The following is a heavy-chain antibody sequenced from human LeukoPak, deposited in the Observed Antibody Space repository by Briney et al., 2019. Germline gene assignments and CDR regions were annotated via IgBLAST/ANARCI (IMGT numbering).Heavy chain of an antibody. CDR3: ARDSLYNFWSGYYHTTYYFDY. CDR1: GGSISSGSYY. J-gene: IGHJ4*02. Sequence: PSETLSLTCTVSGGSISSGSYYWSWIRQPAGKGLEWIGHIYTSGTTYNPSLKSRVTISVDTSKNQFSLNLSSMTAADTAVYYCARDSLYNFWSGYYHTTYYFDYWGQGTLVTVSS. V-gene: IGHV4-61*09. CDR2: IYTSGT. D-gene: IGHD3-3*01.